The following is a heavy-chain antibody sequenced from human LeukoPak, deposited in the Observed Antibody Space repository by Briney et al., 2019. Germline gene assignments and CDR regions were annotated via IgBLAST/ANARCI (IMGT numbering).Heavy chain of an antibody. CDR3: ATDRYCRGGSCSSPNWFDP. CDR2: VYYSGST. J-gene: IGHJ5*02. V-gene: IGHV4-34*11. CDR1: GGSFSGYY. Sequence: PSETLSLTCAVYGGSFSGYYWSWIRQPPGKGLEWIGSVYYSGSTYYNPSLKSRVTISVDTSKNQFSLNLMSVTAADTAVYYCATDRYCRGGSCSSPNWFDPWGQGTLVTVSS. D-gene: IGHD2-15*01.